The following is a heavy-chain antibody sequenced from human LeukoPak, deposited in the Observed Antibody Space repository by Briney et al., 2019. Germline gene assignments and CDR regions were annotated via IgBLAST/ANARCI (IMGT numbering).Heavy chain of an antibody. V-gene: IGHV3-23*01. Sequence: PGVSLRLSCAASEFTFSSYAMQWVRQAPGKGLEWVSGISASGGSTWYADSVKGRFTISRDNSKNTLYLQMNSLRAEDTAVYYCAKYVSAKGPPYALDVWGQGTTVTVSS. CDR3: AKYVSAKGPPYALDV. J-gene: IGHJ6*02. CDR1: EFTFSSYA. D-gene: IGHD2/OR15-2a*01. CDR2: ISASGGST.